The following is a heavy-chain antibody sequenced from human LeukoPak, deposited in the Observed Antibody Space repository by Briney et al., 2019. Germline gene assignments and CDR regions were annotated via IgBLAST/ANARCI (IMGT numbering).Heavy chain of an antibody. V-gene: IGHV3-53*04. J-gene: IGHJ4*02. CDR1: GFTISGNY. D-gene: IGHD3-9*01. Sequence: PGGSLRLSCAASGFTISGNYMTWVRRAPGKGLEWVSVIYGGGSTYYADSVKGRFTISRHDSENTVYLQMNSLRPEDTAVYYCASTRVTIQETTHNWGQGTLVTVSS. CDR2: IYGGGST. CDR3: ASTRVTIQETTHN.